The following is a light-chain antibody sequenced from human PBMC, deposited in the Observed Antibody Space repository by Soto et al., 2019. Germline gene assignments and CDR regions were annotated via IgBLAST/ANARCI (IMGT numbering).Light chain of an antibody. Sequence: QSALTQPPSASGSPGQSVTISCTGTSSDVGGYNYVSWYQQHPGKAPKLMIYEVNRRPSGVPDRFSGSKSGNTASLTVSGLQAEDEADYYCSSYAGRNTFVFGTGTKVNVL. CDR3: SSYAGRNTFV. V-gene: IGLV2-8*01. J-gene: IGLJ1*01. CDR2: EVN. CDR1: SSDVGGYNY.